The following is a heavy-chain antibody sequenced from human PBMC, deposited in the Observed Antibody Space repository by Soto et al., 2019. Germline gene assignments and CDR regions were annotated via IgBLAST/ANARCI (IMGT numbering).Heavy chain of an antibody. CDR1: GFNFSTYS. Sequence: GGSLRLSCAASGFNFSTYSMHWVRQAQGKGLEWVSYISSGSSTIYYADSVKGRFTISRDNAKNSLYLQMDSLRAEDTAVYYATRSAYMDVWGTGTTVTVSS. J-gene: IGHJ6*03. CDR2: ISSGSSTI. V-gene: IGHV3-48*01. D-gene: IGHD2-2*01. CDR3: TRSAYMDV.